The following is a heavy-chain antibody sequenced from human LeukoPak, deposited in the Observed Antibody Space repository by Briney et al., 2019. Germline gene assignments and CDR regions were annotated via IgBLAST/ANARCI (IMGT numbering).Heavy chain of an antibody. CDR3: AREEPAHDY. CDR1: GFTFSTYW. V-gene: IGHV3-7*01. CDR2: IKQDGSEK. Sequence: PGGSLRLSCAASGFTFSTYWMSWVRQAPGKGLEWEANIKQDGSEKYYVDSVKGRFTISRDSAKNSLYLQMNSVRAEDTAVYYCAREEPAHDYWGQGTLVTVSS. J-gene: IGHJ4*02. D-gene: IGHD1-14*01.